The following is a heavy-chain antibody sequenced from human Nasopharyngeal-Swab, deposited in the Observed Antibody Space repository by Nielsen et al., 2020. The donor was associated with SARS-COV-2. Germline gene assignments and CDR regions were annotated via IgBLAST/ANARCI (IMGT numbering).Heavy chain of an antibody. Sequence: ASVKVSCKVSGYTLTEFSMHWLRQAPGKGLEWVGGFDPEDGETIYAQKFQGRVTMTEDTSTDTAYMELSSLTSEDTAVYYCTTVAGSYGRFDYWGQGTLVTVSS. CDR1: GYTLTEFS. CDR3: TTVAGSYGRFDY. V-gene: IGHV1-24*01. CDR2: FDPEDGET. J-gene: IGHJ4*02. D-gene: IGHD1-26*01.